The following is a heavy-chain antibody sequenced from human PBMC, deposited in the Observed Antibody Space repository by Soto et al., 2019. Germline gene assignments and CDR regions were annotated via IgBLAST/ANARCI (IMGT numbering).Heavy chain of an antibody. CDR1: GASTGGYY. CDR3: ARHWWSSGSYLVFDS. Sequence: QVQLQESGPGLLKPSETLSLTCTISGASTGGYYWSWIRQSPGRGLAWIGYVFSSGSTNYSPSLQSRVAISIDTSKSQFFLKLASVTAADTALYYCARHWWSSGSYLVFDSWGQGTQVTVSS. V-gene: IGHV4-59*08. J-gene: IGHJ4*02. CDR2: VFSSGST. D-gene: IGHD6-19*01.